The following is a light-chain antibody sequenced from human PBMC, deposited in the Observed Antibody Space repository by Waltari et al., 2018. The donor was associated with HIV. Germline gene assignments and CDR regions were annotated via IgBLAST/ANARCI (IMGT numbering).Light chain of an antibody. CDR1: SSDVGGYNY. V-gene: IGLV2-8*01. Sequence: QSALTQPPSASGSPGQSVTISCTGTSSDVGGYNYVSWYQQHPGKAPKLIIFEVTKRPSGVPNRFSGSKSGNTASLTVSGLQADDEADYYCCSYTGYNDFLFGARTKLTVL. CDR3: CSYTGYNDFL. CDR2: EVT. J-gene: IGLJ3*02.